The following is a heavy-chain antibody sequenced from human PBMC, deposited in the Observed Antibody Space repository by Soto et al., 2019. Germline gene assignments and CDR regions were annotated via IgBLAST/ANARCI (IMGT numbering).Heavy chain of an antibody. V-gene: IGHV4-34*01. Sequence: GTLSLTCAVYGGSFSGYYWSWIRQPPGKGLEWIGEINHSGSTNYNPSLKSRVTISVDTSKNQFSLKLSSVTAADTAVYYCARGGRITMVRGVTWNWFDPWRQGALVTVSS. J-gene: IGHJ5*02. CDR1: GGSFSGYY. CDR3: ARGGRITMVRGVTWNWFDP. D-gene: IGHD3-10*01. CDR2: INHSGST.